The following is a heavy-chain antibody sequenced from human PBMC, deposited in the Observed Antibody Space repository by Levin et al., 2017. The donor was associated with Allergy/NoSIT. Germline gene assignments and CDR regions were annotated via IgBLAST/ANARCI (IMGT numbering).Heavy chain of an antibody. CDR2: IYHSGST. CDR1: GGSISSSNW. D-gene: IGHD2-15*01. J-gene: IGHJ5*02. CDR3: ARGGLYCSGGSCYSPRMALGLDWFDP. V-gene: IGHV4-4*02. Sequence: PSETLSLTCAVSGGSISSSNWWSWVRQPPGKGLEWIGEIYHSGSTNYNPSLKSRVTISVDKSKNQFSLKLSSVTAADTAVYYCARGGLYCSGGSCYSPRMALGLDWFDPWGQGTLVTVSS.